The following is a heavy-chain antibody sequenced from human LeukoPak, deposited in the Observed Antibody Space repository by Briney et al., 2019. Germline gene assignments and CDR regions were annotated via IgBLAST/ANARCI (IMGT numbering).Heavy chain of an antibody. J-gene: IGHJ6*03. V-gene: IGHV1-18*01. CDR1: GYTFTSYG. Sequence: EASVKVSCKASGYTFTSYGISWVRQAPGQGLEWMGWISAYNGNTNYAQKLQGRVTMTTDTSTSTAYMELRSLRSDDTAVYYCARDLKRFLEWLLPDYYYYYMDVWGKGTTVTVSS. D-gene: IGHD3-3*01. CDR2: ISAYNGNT. CDR3: ARDLKRFLEWLLPDYYYYYMDV.